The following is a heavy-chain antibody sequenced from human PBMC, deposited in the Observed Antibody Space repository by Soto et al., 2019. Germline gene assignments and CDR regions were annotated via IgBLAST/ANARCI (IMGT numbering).Heavy chain of an antibody. V-gene: IGHV4-30-2*01. J-gene: IGHJ4*02. CDR3: ARGARIQLWVFDY. Sequence: SETLSLTCAVSGGSISSGGYSWSWIRQPPGKGLEWIGYIYHSGSTYYNPSLKSRVTISVDRSKNQFSLKLSSVTAADTAVYYCARGARIQLWVFDYWGQGTLVTVSS. CDR1: GGSISSGGYS. CDR2: IYHSGST. D-gene: IGHD5-18*01.